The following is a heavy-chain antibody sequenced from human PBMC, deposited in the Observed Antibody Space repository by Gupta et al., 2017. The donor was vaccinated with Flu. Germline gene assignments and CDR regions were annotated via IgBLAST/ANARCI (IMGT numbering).Heavy chain of an antibody. CDR2: IIPIFGTA. J-gene: IGHJ3*02. CDR3: ARDLRIDYYDKTNTRGDAFDI. CDR1: GGTFSSYA. Sequence: QVQLVQSGAEVKKPGSSVKVSCKASGGTFSSYAISWVRQAPGQGLEWMGGIIPIFGTANYAQKFQGRVTITADKSTSTAYMELSSLRSEDTAVYYCARDLRIDYYDKTNTRGDAFDIWGQGTMVTVSS. D-gene: IGHD3-22*01. V-gene: IGHV1-69*06.